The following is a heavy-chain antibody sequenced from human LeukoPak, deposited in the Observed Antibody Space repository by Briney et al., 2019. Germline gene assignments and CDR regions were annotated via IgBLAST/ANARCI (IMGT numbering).Heavy chain of an antibody. V-gene: IGHV1-2*02. J-gene: IGHJ5*02. CDR3: ARQLNSGSYYPDWFDP. CDR2: INPNSGGT. CDR1: GYTFTSYY. Sequence: ASVKVSCKASGYTFTSYYMHWVRQAPGQGLEWMGWINPNSGGTNYAQKFQGRVTMTRDTSISTAYMELSRLRSDDTAVYYCARQLNSGSYYPDWFDPWGQGTLVTVSS. D-gene: IGHD1-26*01.